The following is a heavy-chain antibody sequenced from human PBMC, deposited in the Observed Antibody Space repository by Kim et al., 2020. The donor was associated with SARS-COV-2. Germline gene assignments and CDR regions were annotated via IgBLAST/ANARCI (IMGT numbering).Heavy chain of an antibody. J-gene: IGHJ4*02. CDR1: GYTFSNYD. CDR2: ISAYNGNT. Sequence: ASVKVSCKASGYTFSNYDITWVRQAPGQGLEWMGWISAYNGNTNYAQKFQGRVTMSTDTSTTTAYMELRSLRSDDTAVYYCARGQEYYYFWSGLGDWGQGTLVTVSS. V-gene: IGHV1-18*01. D-gene: IGHD3-3*01. CDR3: ARGQEYYYFWSGLGD.